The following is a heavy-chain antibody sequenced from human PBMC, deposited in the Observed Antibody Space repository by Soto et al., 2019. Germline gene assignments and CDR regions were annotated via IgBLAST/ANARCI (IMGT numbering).Heavy chain of an antibody. CDR1: GGSISSYY. D-gene: IGHD6-13*01. J-gene: IGHJ5*02. CDR2: IYYSGST. Sequence: PSETLSLTCTVSGGSISSYYWSWIRQPPGKGLEWIGYIYYSGSTDYDPSLKSRVTISVDTSKNQFSLKLSSVTAADTAVYYCARHQSHSSSYVDPWGQGTLVT. CDR3: ARHQSHSSSYVDP. V-gene: IGHV4-59*08.